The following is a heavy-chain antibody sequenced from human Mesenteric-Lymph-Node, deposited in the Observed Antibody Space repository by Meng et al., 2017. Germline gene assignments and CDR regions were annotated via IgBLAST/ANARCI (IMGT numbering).Heavy chain of an antibody. CDR1: GGTFSSYA. D-gene: IGHD3-3*01. CDR2: IIPIFGTA. CDR3: ARAWDFSTIFGVVRAPHDYEEGREG. J-gene: IGHJ6*03. Sequence: SVKVSCQASGGTFSSYAISWVRQAPGQGLEWMGGIIPIFGTANYAQKFQGRVTITADESTSTAYLELSSLRSEDTAVYDCARAWDFSTIFGVVRAPHDYEEGREGGGKG. V-gene: IGHV1-69*01.